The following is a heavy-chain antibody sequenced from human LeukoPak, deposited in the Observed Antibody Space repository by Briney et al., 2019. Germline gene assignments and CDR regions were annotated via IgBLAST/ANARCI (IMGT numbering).Heavy chain of an antibody. CDR2: ISYDGSNK. J-gene: IGHJ6*02. CDR1: GFTFSSYA. V-gene: IGHV3-30-3*01. Sequence: GGSLRLSCAASGFTFSSYAMHWVRQAPGKGLERVAVISYDGSNKYYADSVKGRFTISRDNSKNTLYLEMNSLRVEDTAVYYCTRDANHYGGMDVWGQGTTVTVSS. CDR3: TRDANHYGGMDV.